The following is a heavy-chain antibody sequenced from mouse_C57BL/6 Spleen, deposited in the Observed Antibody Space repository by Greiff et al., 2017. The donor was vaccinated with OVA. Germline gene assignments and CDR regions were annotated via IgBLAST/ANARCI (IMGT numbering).Heavy chain of an antibody. J-gene: IGHJ4*01. CDR2: IWSGGST. D-gene: IGHD3-2*02. V-gene: IGHV2-5*01. CDR3: AKKVTTQASAMDY. Sequence: QVQLQQSGPGLVQPSQSLSITCTVSGFSLTSYGVHWVRQSPGKGLEWLGVIWSGGSTDYNAAFMSRLSITKDNSKSQVFFKMNSLQADDTAINYCAKKVTTQASAMDYWGQGTSVTVSS. CDR1: GFSLTSYG.